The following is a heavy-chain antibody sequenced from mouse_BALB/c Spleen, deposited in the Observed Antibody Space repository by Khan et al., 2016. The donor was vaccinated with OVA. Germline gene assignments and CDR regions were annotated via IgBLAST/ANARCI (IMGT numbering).Heavy chain of an antibody. D-gene: IGHD1-2*01. CDR3: ARDTTATPY. J-gene: IGHJ3*01. V-gene: IGHV2-9*02. Sequence: VELVESGPGLVAPSQSLSITCTVSGFSLTSYGVHWVRQPPGKGLEWLGIIWGGGSTNYNSALMSRLSISYENSKSKVLLQMNTLQTDDTAIYYCARDTTATPYWGQGTLVTVSA. CDR1: GFSLTSYG. CDR2: IWGGGST.